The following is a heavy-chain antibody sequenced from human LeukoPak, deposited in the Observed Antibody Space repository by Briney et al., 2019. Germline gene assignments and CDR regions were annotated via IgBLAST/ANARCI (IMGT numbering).Heavy chain of an antibody. CDR3: ARHGRLNYGDYGWFDP. CDR1: GGSISSYY. Sequence: EPSETLSLTCTVSGGSISSYYWSWIRQPPGKGLEWIGYIYYSGSTYYNPSLKSRVTISVDTSKNQFSLKLSSVTAADTAVYYCARHGRLNYGDYGWFDPWGQGTLVTVSS. J-gene: IGHJ5*02. D-gene: IGHD4-17*01. V-gene: IGHV4-59*08. CDR2: IYYSGST.